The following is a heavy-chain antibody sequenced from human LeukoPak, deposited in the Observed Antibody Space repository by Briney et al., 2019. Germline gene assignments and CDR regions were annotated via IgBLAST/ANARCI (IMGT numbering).Heavy chain of an antibody. CDR1: GGSISSYY. Sequence: SETLSLACTVSGGSISSYYWNWIRQAPGKALEWIGHIHNNGDSAYNFSLKSRVTISMDTSKNQFSLKLSSVTAADTAVYYCGRWGYFDSGNYFVVDYCGQGTVVTASS. D-gene: IGHD3-22*01. CDR3: GRWGYFDSGNYFVVDY. J-gene: IGHJ4*02. V-gene: IGHV4-59*01. CDR2: IHNNGDS.